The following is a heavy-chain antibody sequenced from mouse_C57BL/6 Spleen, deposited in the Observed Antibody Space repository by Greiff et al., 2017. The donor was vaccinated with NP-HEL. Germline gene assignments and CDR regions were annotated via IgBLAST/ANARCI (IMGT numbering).Heavy chain of an antibody. V-gene: IGHV1-82*01. Sequence: VQLQQSGPELVKPGASVKISCKASGYAFSSSWMNWVKQRPGKGLEWIGRIYPGDGDTNYNGKFKGKATLTADKPSSTAYMQLSSLTSEDSAVYFCARYGGSSRYSFDYWGQGTTLTVSS. CDR1: GYAFSSSW. CDR3: ARYGGSSRYSFDY. CDR2: IYPGDGDT. J-gene: IGHJ2*01. D-gene: IGHD1-1*01.